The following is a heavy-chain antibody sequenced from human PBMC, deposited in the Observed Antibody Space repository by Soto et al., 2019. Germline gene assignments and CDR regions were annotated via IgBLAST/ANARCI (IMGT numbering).Heavy chain of an antibody. D-gene: IGHD3-9*01. CDR3: ARENYDILTGYYYYFDY. CDR2: IYYTGSP. Sequence: SETLSLTCTVSGGSISSYCWSWIRQPPGKGLEWIGYIYYTGSPNYNPSLKSRVTISVHTSKYQFSLKLSSVTAADTAVYYCARENYDILTGYYYYFDYWGQGTLVTVSS. CDR1: GGSISSYC. J-gene: IGHJ4*02. V-gene: IGHV4-59*01.